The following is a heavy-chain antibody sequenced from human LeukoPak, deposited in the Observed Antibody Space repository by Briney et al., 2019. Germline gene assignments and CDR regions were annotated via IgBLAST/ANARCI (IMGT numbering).Heavy chain of an antibody. CDR3: ARDGGGGGGGGLDGNDVFDF. D-gene: IGHD3-16*01. CDR1: GFTFSSYT. V-gene: IGHV3-21*01. Sequence: PGGSLRLSCTASGFTFSSYTMNWVRQAPGKGLEWASSISPSGSSTWHADSVKGRFTISRDNAKNSVHLQMTNLRVDDTAVYYGARDGGGGGGGGLDGNDVFDFGAKGKRVPV. J-gene: IGHJ3*01. CDR2: ISPSGSST.